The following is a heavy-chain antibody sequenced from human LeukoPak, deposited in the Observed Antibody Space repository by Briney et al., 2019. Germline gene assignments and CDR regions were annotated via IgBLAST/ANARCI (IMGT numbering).Heavy chain of an antibody. CDR2: ISAYNGNT. J-gene: IGHJ4*02. CDR3: ARSVSVQLWLGVPDY. D-gene: IGHD5-18*01. Sequence: ASVKVSCKASGYTFTSYGISWVRQAPGQGLEWMGWISAYNGNTNYAQKLQVRVTMTTDTSTSTAYMELRSLRSDDTAVYYCARSVSVQLWLGVPDYWGQGTLVTVSS. CDR1: GYTFTSYG. V-gene: IGHV1-18*01.